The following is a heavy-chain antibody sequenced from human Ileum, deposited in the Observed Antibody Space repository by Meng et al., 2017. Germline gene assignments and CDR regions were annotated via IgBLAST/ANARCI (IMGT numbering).Heavy chain of an antibody. Sequence: QGQLGGWGPGMGSTSGTLSPPCAVSSGSISSNTYWSWVRQPPGKGLEWIGQISHSGSAYYNPSLKSRVTMSVDKSKSQFSLMLTSVTAADTAIYYCARHGGYSQDFWGQGTLVTVSS. D-gene: IGHD4-23*01. CDR2: ISHSGSA. V-gene: IGHV4-4*02. CDR3: ARHGGYSQDF. CDR1: SGSISSNTY. J-gene: IGHJ4*02.